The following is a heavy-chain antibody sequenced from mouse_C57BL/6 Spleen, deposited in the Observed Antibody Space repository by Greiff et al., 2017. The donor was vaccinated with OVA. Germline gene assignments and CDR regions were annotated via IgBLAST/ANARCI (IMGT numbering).Heavy chain of an antibody. V-gene: IGHV5-4*03. J-gene: IGHJ4*01. CDR1: GFTFSSYA. Sequence: EVKLVESGGGLVKPGGSLKLSCAASGFTFSSYAMSWVRQTPEKRLEWVATISDGGSYTYYPDNVKGRFTISRDNAKNNLYLQMSHLKSEDTAMYYCARSITTVVATGAMDDWGQGTSVTVSS. CDR3: ARSITTVVATGAMDD. CDR2: ISDGGSYT. D-gene: IGHD1-1*01.